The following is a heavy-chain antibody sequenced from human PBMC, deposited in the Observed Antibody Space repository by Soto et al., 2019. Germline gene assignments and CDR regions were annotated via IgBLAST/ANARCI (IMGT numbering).Heavy chain of an antibody. D-gene: IGHD3-9*01. CDR1: GYNFANYW. CDR3: ARHVYYDVLKKNY. J-gene: IGHJ4*02. Sequence: PGASLKISCKGSGYNFANYWIGWVRQMPGKGLEWMGIIYPGNSDTRYSPYFQGQVTISADTSISTAYLEWSSLKASDTAIYYCARHVYYDVLKKNYWGQGTLVTVSS. CDR2: IYPGNSDT. V-gene: IGHV5-51*01.